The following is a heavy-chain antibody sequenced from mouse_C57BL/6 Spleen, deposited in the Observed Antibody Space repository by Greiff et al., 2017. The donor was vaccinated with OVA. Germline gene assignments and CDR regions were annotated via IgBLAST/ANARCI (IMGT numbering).Heavy chain of an antibody. D-gene: IGHD1-1*02. CDR3: ARKRVGNMDY. CDR1: GFTFSDYG. CDR2: ISSGSSTI. J-gene: IGHJ4*01. Sequence: EVKLVESGGGLVKPGGSLKLSCAASGFTFSDYGMHWVRQAPEKGLEWVAYISSGSSTIYYADTVKGRFTISRDNAKNTLFLQMTSLRSEDTAMYYCARKRVGNMDYWGQGTSVTVSS. V-gene: IGHV5-17*01.